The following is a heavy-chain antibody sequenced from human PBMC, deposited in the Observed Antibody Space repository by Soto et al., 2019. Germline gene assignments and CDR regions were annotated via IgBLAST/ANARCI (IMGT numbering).Heavy chain of an antibody. Sequence: SATLSLTCTVSGGSISSYYWSWIRQPPGKGLEWIGYIYYSGSTNYNPSLKSRVTISVDTSKNQFSLKLSSVTAADTAVYYCASKDCSSTSCSPYYYYMDVWGKGTTVTVSS. CDR3: ASKDCSSTSCSPYYYYMDV. CDR2: IYYSGST. D-gene: IGHD2-2*01. V-gene: IGHV4-59*01. J-gene: IGHJ6*03. CDR1: GGSISSYY.